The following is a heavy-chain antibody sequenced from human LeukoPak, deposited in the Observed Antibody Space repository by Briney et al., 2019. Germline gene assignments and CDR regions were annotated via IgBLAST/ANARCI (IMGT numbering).Heavy chain of an antibody. V-gene: IGHV3-21*01. CDR3: ARDSRGAFDY. J-gene: IGHJ4*02. CDR2: INSISSYM. CDR1: GFTFSDYS. D-gene: IGHD3-10*01. Sequence: GESLRLSCAASGFTFSDYSMSWVRQAPGKGLEWVSFINSISSYMYYADSVKGRFTISRDNAKNSLFLQMDSLRAEDTAVYYCARDSRGAFDYWGQGTLVTVSS.